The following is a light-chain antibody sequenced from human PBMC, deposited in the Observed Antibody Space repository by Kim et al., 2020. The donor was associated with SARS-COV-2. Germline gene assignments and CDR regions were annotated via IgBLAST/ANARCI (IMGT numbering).Light chain of an antibody. CDR3: SSYAGSNNLV. CDR1: SSSFGSFHY. V-gene: IGLV2-8*01. J-gene: IGLJ2*01. Sequence: QPLTTPSPGPSSSFGSFHYVSCYQPPPRKAPTLLFYELSKRPSGVPDPFSGSKSRNTASLTVSALQAEDEADYYCSSYAGSNNLVFGGGTQLTVL. CDR2: ELS.